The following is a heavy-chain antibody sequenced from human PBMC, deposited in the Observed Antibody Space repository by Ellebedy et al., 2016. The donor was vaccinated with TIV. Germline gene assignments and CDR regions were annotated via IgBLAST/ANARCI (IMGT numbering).Heavy chain of an antibody. J-gene: IGHJ4*02. Sequence: PGGSLRLSCAASGFTFSSFWMTWARQVPGKGLEWVANMDQDGSKTNYVGSVKGRFSISRDNAQNSLYLQMNSLRVDDTAVYYCATSRARVYWGQGTLVTVSS. CDR2: MDQDGSKT. CDR3: ATSRARVY. V-gene: IGHV3-7*01. CDR1: GFTFSSFW.